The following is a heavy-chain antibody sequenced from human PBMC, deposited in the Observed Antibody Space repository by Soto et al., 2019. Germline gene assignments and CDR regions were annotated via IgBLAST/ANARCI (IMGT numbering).Heavy chain of an antibody. CDR3: ARRPGRNYDFWSGYHYYYYYGMDV. D-gene: IGHD3-3*01. V-gene: IGHV3-48*03. Sequence: GGSLRLSCAASGFTFSSYEMNWVRQAPGKGLEWVSYISSSGSTIYYADSVKGRFTISRDNAKNSLYLQMNSLRAEDTAVYYCARRPGRNYDFWSGYHYYYYYGMDVWGQGTTVTV. J-gene: IGHJ6*02. CDR2: ISSSGSTI. CDR1: GFTFSSYE.